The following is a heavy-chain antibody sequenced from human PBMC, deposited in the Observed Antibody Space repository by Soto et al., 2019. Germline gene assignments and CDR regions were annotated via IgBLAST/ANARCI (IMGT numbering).Heavy chain of an antibody. CDR3: ARDRGSSSDY. CDR1: GGSFSGYY. CDR2: IYHSGST. Sequence: SETLSLTCAVYGGSFSGYYWSWIRQPPGKGLEWIGYIYHSGSTNYNPSLKSRVTISVDTSKNQFSLKLSSVTAADTAVYYCARDRGSSSDYWGQGTLVTVSS. D-gene: IGHD6-6*01. J-gene: IGHJ4*02. V-gene: IGHV4-34*01.